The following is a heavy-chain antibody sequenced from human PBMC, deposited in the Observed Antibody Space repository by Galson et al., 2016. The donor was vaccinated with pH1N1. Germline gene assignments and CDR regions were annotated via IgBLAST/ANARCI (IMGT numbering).Heavy chain of an antibody. CDR2: INPNSGGT. D-gene: IGHD4-17*01. CDR1: GYTFTGYY. V-gene: IGHV1-2*06. CDR3: ARDRGFLSVTTSAFHM. Sequence: SVKVSCKASGYTFTGYYMHWVRQAPGQGLEWMGRINPNSGGTNYAQKFQGRVTMTRDTSISTAYMELSRLRSDDTAVYYCARDRGFLSVTTSAFHMWGQGTMVTVSS. J-gene: IGHJ3*02.